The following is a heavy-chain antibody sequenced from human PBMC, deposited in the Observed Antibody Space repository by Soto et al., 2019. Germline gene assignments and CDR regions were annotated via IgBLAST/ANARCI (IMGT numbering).Heavy chain of an antibody. CDR1: GYTFTSYY. D-gene: IGHD5-12*01. Sequence: ASVKVSCKASGYTFTSYYMHWVRQAPGQGLEWMGIINPSGGSTSYAQKFQGRVTMTRDTSTSTVYTELSSLRSEDTAVYYCAIFSEYSGYADSTRRRGFDIWGQGTMVTVSS. CDR2: INPSGGST. CDR3: AIFSEYSGYADSTRRRGFDI. V-gene: IGHV1-46*03. J-gene: IGHJ3*02.